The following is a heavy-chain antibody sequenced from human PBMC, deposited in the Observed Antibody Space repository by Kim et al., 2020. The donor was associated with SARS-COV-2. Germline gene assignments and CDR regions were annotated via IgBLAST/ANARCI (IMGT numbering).Heavy chain of an antibody. CDR3: AKVPLDYYDSSGHDY. V-gene: IGHV3-23*01. J-gene: IGHJ4*02. Sequence: GSVKGRFTSPRYNSKNTLYLQMNSRRAEDTAVYYCAKVPLDYYDSSGHDYWGQGTLVTVSS. D-gene: IGHD3-22*01.